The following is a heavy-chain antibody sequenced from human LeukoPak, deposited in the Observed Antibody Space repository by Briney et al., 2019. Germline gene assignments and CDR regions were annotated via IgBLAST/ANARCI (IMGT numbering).Heavy chain of an antibody. Sequence: SETLSRTCAVYGGSFSGYYWSWIRQPPGQGLEWIGEINHSGSTNYKPSLKSRVTISVDTSKNQFSLKLSSVTAADTAVYYCARWHYYDSSATGDYWGQGTLVTVSS. J-gene: IGHJ4*02. D-gene: IGHD3-22*01. CDR1: GGSFSGYY. CDR3: ARWHYYDSSATGDY. CDR2: INHSGST. V-gene: IGHV4-34*01.